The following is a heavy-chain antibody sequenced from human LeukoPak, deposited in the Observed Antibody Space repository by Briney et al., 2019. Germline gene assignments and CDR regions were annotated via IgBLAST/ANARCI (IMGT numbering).Heavy chain of an antibody. V-gene: IGHV3-23*01. D-gene: IGHD6-19*01. Sequence: GGSLRLSCAASGFTFSSYAMSWVRQAPGKGLEWVSAISGSGGSTYYADSVKGRFTISRDNSKNTLYLQMNSLRAEDTTVYYCATTSSGWYSPFDYWGQGTLVTVSS. CDR3: ATTSSGWYSPFDY. J-gene: IGHJ4*02. CDR2: ISGSGGST. CDR1: GFTFSSYA.